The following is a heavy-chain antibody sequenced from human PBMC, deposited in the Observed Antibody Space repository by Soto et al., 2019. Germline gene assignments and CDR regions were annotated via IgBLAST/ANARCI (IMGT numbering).Heavy chain of an antibody. CDR3: PTAPIIVVVVAATEWYFDL. D-gene: IGHD2-15*01. CDR2: IKSKTDGGTT. J-gene: IGHJ2*01. CDR1: GFTFSNAW. Sequence: EVQLVESGGGLVKPGGSLRLSCAASGFTFSNAWMSWVRQAPGKGLEWVGRIKSKTDGGTTDYAAPVKGRFTISRDDSKNTLYLQMNSVKTEATAVYYCPTAPIIVVVVAATEWYFDLWVRGTLVIVS. V-gene: IGHV3-15*01.